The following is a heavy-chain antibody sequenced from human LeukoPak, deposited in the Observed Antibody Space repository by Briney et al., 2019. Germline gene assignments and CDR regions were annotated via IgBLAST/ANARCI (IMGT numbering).Heavy chain of an antibody. V-gene: IGHV3-9*01. CDR3: AKAIYSSGWYVGPYFDY. CDR2: ISWNSGSI. CDR1: GFTFDDYA. J-gene: IGHJ4*02. D-gene: IGHD6-19*01. Sequence: PGGSLRLSCAASGFTFDDYAMHWVRQAPGKGLEWVSGISWNSGSIGYADSVKGRFTISRDNAKNSLYLQMNSLRAEDTALYYCAKAIYSSGWYVGPYFDYWGQGTLVTVSS.